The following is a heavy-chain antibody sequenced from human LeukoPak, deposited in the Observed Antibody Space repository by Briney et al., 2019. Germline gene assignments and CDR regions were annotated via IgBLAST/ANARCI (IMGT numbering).Heavy chain of an antibody. CDR3: ARDGPRDSGSYQLASGAFDI. CDR1: GGSISSGGYY. D-gene: IGHD1-26*01. Sequence: SETLSLTCTVSGGSISSGGYYWSWIRQHPGKGLEWIGYIYYSGSTYYNPSLKSRVTISVDTSKNQFSLKLSSVTAADTAVYYRARDGPRDSGSYQLASGAFDIWGQGTMVTVSS. CDR2: IYYSGST. J-gene: IGHJ3*02. V-gene: IGHV4-31*03.